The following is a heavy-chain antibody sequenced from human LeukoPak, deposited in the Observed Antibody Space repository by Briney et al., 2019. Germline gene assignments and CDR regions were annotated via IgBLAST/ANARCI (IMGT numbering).Heavy chain of an antibody. CDR3: ASLGADHY. CDR2: IYYSGST. J-gene: IGHJ4*02. CDR1: GGSISSYY. V-gene: IGHV4-59*01. Sequence: PSETLSLTCTVSGGSISSYYWSWIRQPPGKGLEWIGYIYYSGSTNYNPSLKSRVTMSVDTSKNQFSLKLSSVTTADTAVYYCASLGADHYWGQGTLVTVSS. D-gene: IGHD1-26*01.